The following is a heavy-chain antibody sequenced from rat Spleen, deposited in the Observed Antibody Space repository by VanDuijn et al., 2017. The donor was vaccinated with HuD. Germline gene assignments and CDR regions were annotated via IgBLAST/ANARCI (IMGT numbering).Heavy chain of an antibody. CDR1: GFIFRNYD. CDR2: ISPSGGTT. D-gene: IGHD1-6*01. J-gene: IGHJ3*01. Sequence: EVRLVESGGGLVRPGGSLKVSCEASGFIFRNYDMVWVRQAPTKGLEWVAAISPSGGTTYYRDSVKGRFTISRDNAKSTLYLQMDSLRSEDTATYYWTRDQGYTTDYYPGWFAYWGQGTLVTVSS. V-gene: IGHV5-27*01. CDR3: TRDQGYTTDYYPGWFAY.